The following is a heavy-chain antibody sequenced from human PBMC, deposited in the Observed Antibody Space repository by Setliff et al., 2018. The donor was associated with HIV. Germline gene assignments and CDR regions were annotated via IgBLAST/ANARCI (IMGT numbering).Heavy chain of an antibody. Sequence: PSETLSLTCTVSGGSISSSSYYWGWIRQPPGKGLEWIGSIYYSGNTYYNPSLKSRVTISVDTSKNQFSLKLSSVTAADTAVYYCARAAWDYYDTTLLGGSFDPWGQGTLVTVSS. J-gene: IGHJ5*02. CDR1: GGSISSSSYY. V-gene: IGHV4-39*01. CDR3: ARAAWDYYDTTLLGGSFDP. D-gene: IGHD3-22*01. CDR2: IYYSGNT.